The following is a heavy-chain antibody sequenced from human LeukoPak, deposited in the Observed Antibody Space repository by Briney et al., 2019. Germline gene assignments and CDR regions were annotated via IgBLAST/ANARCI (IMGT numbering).Heavy chain of an antibody. J-gene: IGHJ4*02. D-gene: IGHD6-19*01. CDR1: GFTFSSFG. CDR3: AKDRAVAAYYFDY. CDR2: IRSDGTNK. Sequence: PGGSLRLSXAASGFTFSSFGMHWVRQAPGKGVEWVAFIRSDGTNKYYADSVKGRFTISRDNSKNTLYLQMNSLRAEDTAVYYSAKDRAVAAYYFDYWGQGTLVTVSS. V-gene: IGHV3-30*02.